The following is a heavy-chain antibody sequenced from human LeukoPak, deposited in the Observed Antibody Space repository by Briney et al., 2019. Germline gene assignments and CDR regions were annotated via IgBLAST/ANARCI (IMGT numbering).Heavy chain of an antibody. CDR2: INHSGST. CDR1: GGSLSGYY. CDR3: ARENRLGYCSSTSCLPFDY. D-gene: IGHD2-2*01. Sequence: PSETLSLTCAVYGGSLSGYYWSWIRQPPGKGLEWIGEINHSGSTNYNPSLKGRVTISVDTSKNQFSLKLSSVTAADTAVYYCARENRLGYCSSTSCLPFDYWGQGTLVTVSS. V-gene: IGHV4-34*01. J-gene: IGHJ4*02.